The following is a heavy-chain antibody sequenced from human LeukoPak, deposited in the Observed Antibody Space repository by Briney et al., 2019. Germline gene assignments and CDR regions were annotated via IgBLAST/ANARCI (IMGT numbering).Heavy chain of an antibody. CDR1: GFTFSIYA. J-gene: IGHJ6*02. Sequence: GGSLRLSCAASGFTFSIYAMHWVRQAPGKGLEWAAVISYDGSRYFADSVKGRFTISRDNSNNTLYLQMNSLRAEDTAVFYCARDRIAVAGPSSYYYYSMDVWGQGTTVTVSS. V-gene: IGHV3-30*04. CDR3: ARDRIAVAGPSSYYYYSMDV. D-gene: IGHD6-19*01. CDR2: ISYDGSR.